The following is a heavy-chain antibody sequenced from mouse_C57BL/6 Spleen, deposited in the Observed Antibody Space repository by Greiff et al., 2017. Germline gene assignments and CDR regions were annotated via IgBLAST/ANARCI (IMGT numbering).Heavy chain of an antibody. V-gene: IGHV1-55*01. J-gene: IGHJ3*01. CDR3: ARKRDSSGYVAY. D-gene: IGHD3-2*02. CDR1: GYTFTSYW. CDR2: IYPGSGST. Sequence: VQLQQPGAELVKPGASVKMSCKASGYTFTSYWITWVKQRPGQGLEWIGDIYPGSGSTNYNEKFKSKATLTVDTSSSTAYMQLSSLTSADSSVYYCARKRDSSGYVAYWVQGTLVTVAA.